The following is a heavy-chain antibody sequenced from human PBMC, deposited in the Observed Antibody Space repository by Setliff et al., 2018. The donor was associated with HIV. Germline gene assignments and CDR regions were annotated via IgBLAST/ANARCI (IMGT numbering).Heavy chain of an antibody. V-gene: IGHV4-34*01. Sequence: EPLSLTCGVSGGSFGGYYWSWVRQSPGKGLEWVGGISHTGDITYNPSLKSRATMSIDTSKNLLSLELTSMTAADTAVYYCARDHGFCGGAGCCRAYYYYFYYMDVWGKGTTVTVSS. J-gene: IGHJ6*03. D-gene: IGHD2-21*01. CDR3: ARDHGFCGGAGCCRAYYYYFYYMDV. CDR2: ISHTGDI. CDR1: GGSFGGYY.